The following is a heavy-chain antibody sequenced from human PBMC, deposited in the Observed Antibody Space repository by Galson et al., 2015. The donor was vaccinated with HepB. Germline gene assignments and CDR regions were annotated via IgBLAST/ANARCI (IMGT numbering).Heavy chain of an antibody. CDR2: ISYDGSNK. CDR1: GFTFSSYV. CDR3: ASGWRYGYEYADSADY. D-gene: IGHD5-12*01. V-gene: IGHV3-30-3*01. Sequence: SLRLSCAASGFTFSSYVMHWVRQAPGKGLEWVAVISYDGSNKYYADSVKGRFTISRDNSKNTLYLQMNSLRAEDTAVYYCASGWRYGYEYADSADYWGQGTLVTVSS. J-gene: IGHJ4*02.